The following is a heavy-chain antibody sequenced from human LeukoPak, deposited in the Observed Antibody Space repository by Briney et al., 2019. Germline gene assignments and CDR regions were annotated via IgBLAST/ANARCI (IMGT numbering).Heavy chain of an antibody. CDR3: AREGTIAAAGTPFGY. V-gene: IGHV1-8*01. D-gene: IGHD6-13*01. CDR1: GYTFTSYD. Sequence: ASVKVSCKASGYTFTSYDINWVRQATGQGLEWMGWMNPNSGNTGYAQKFQGRVTMTRNTSISTAYMELSSLRSGDTAVYYCAREGTIAAAGTPFGYWGQGTLVTVSS. CDR2: MNPNSGNT. J-gene: IGHJ4*02.